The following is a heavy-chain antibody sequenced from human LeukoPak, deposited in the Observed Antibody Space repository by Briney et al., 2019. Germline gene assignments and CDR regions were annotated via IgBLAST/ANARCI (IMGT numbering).Heavy chain of an antibody. CDR1: AFTSSSYA. CDR2: ICGSGGST. CDR3: AKFKSPSAH. J-gene: IGHJ4*02. Sequence: PGQSRRLSCAASAFTSSSYAMSWVRQPPGEVLEGVSAICGSGGSTYCAASVKGRFTISKDKSKTTLYLQMNSLRAEDTAVYYCAKFKSPSAHWGQGTLVTVSS. V-gene: IGHV3-23*01.